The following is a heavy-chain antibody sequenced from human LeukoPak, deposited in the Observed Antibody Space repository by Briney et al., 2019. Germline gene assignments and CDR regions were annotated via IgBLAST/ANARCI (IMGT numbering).Heavy chain of an antibody. J-gene: IGHJ4*02. D-gene: IGHD5-12*01. V-gene: IGHV3-30*03. CDR2: ISYDGSNE. CDR1: GFSFSGYG. CDR3: ARVRATFSPHFDN. Sequence: PGGSLRLSCAASGFSFSGYGMLWVRQAPGKGLEWVAVISYDGSNEYYAVSVKGRFTIYRDNSKNTLYLQMNSLRDEDTAVYYCARVRATFSPHFDNWGEGTLVTVSS.